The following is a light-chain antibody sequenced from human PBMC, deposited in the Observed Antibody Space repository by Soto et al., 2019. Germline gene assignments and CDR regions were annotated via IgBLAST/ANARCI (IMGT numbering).Light chain of an antibody. CDR3: QQTYRHPRT. CDR2: GSS. Sequence: DIQMTQSPSSVSASVGDSVSFACQSSQTVKNNVNWYQHKRGKAPKLLLSGSSNLQNGVPPRFSGSGTGTDFTLTINSLQPEDAATYYCQQTYRHPRTFGQGTSVDIK. J-gene: IGKJ1*01. V-gene: IGKV1-39*01. CDR1: QTVKNN.